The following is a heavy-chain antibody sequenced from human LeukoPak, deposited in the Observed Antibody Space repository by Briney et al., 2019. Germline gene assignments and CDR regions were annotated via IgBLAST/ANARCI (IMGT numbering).Heavy chain of an antibody. V-gene: IGHV4-34*01. CDR1: GGSLSAYY. Sequence: SETLSLTCAVYGGSLSAYYFNWIRQPPGKGLEWLGEINHRGSTNYNPSLKSRVTISVDTSTNQFSLKLGSVTAADTAVYYCALDGYWGQGTLVTVSS. CDR2: INHRGST. CDR3: ALDGY. D-gene: IGHD3/OR15-3a*01. J-gene: IGHJ4*02.